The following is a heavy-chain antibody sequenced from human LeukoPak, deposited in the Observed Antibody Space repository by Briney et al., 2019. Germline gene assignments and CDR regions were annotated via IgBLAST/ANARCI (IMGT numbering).Heavy chain of an antibody. Sequence: GGSLGLSCAASGFTFDDYAMHWVRQAPGKGLEWVSGISWNSGSIGYADSVKGRFTISRDNAKNSLYLQMNSLRAEDTALYYCAKDSGTYYYGSGALDYWGQGTLVTVSS. D-gene: IGHD3-10*01. V-gene: IGHV3-9*01. J-gene: IGHJ4*02. CDR3: AKDSGTYYYGSGALDY. CDR2: ISWNSGSI. CDR1: GFTFDDYA.